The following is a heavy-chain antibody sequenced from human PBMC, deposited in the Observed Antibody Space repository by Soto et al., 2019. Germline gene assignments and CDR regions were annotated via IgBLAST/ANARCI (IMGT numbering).Heavy chain of an antibody. CDR1: GFSLSTSGVG. CDR2: IYWDGDK. D-gene: IGHD3-10*01. J-gene: IGHJ4*02. CDR3: AHHPYYGLGSYSFDY. V-gene: IGHV2-5*02. Sequence: QITLKESGPTLVKPTQTLTLTCTFSGFSLSTSGVGVGWIRQPPGKALEWLAVIYWDGDKRYSPSLKSRLTIPKDTSKNQVVLTMTTMDPVDTATYYCAHHPYYGLGSYSFDYWGQGTLITVSS.